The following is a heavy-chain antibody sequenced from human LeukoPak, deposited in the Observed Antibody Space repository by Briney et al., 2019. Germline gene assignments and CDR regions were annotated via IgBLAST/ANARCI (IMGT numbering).Heavy chain of an antibody. CDR2: ISYDGSNK. Sequence: GGCLRLSCEASGFTFSSYAMHWVRQAPGKGLEWVAVISYDGSNKYYADSVKGRFTISRDNSKNTLYLQMNSLRAEDTAVYYCARGGITMVRGVLNYWGQGTLDTVSS. CDR1: GFTFSSYA. D-gene: IGHD3-10*01. CDR3: ARGGITMVRGVLNY. J-gene: IGHJ4*02. V-gene: IGHV3-30-3*01.